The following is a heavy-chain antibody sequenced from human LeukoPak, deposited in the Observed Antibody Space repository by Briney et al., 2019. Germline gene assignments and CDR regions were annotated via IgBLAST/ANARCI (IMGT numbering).Heavy chain of an antibody. V-gene: IGHV1-46*01. Sequence: ASVKVSCKASGYTFTSYYMHWVRQAPGQGLEWMGIINPSGGSTSYAQRFQGRVTMTRDTSTSTVYVELSSLRSEDTAVYYCAREDSLYVTPFDYWGQGTLVTVSS. CDR1: GYTFTSYY. D-gene: IGHD5/OR15-5a*01. CDR3: AREDSLYVTPFDY. J-gene: IGHJ4*02. CDR2: INPSGGST.